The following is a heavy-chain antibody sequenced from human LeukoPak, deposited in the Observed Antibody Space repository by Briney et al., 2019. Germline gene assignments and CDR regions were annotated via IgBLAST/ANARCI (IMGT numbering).Heavy chain of an antibody. CDR1: GISLSPSGMG. J-gene: IGHJ2*01. CDR2: IYWDDDK. Sequence: SGPTLVKPTQNLSMTCTFSGISLSPSGMGVGWIRQPPGKALEWLAVIYWDDDKRYSPSLKNRLTITKDTSKNQVVLSVTNMDPVDTDTYYWAHTGHSYDRNNANWYFDLWGRGTLVTVSS. CDR3: AHTGHSYDRNNANWYFDL. V-gene: IGHV2-5*02. D-gene: IGHD3-22*01.